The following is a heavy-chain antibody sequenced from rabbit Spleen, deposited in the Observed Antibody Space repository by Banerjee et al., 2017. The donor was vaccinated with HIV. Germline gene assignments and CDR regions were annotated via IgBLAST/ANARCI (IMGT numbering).Heavy chain of an antibody. Sequence: QEQLVESGGGLVQPEGSLTLTCTASGFSFSSSYYMCWVRQAPGKGLEWIACIYAGSSGNTYYASWAKGRFTISKTSSTSVTLQMTSLTAADTATYFCAKSYDNNDDYFELWGPGHPRHRL. CDR2: IYAGSSGNT. V-gene: IGHV1S45*01. J-gene: IGHJ4*01. CDR3: AKSYDNNDDYFEL. D-gene: IGHD2-1*01. CDR1: GFSFSSSYY.